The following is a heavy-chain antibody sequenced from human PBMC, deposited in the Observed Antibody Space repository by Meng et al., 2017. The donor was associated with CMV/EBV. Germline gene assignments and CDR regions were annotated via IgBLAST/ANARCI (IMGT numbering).Heavy chain of an antibody. CDR1: GFTFSSYG. D-gene: IGHD4-17*01. CDR2: IRYDGSNK. J-gene: IGHJ4*02. CDR3: ALLGWGDYVFVFDY. Sequence: GESLKISCAASGFTFSSYGMHWVRQAPGKGLEWVAFIRYDGSNKYYADSVKGRFTISRDNSKNTLYLQMNSLRAEDTAVYYCALLGWGDYVFVFDYWGQRTLVTVSS. V-gene: IGHV3-30*02.